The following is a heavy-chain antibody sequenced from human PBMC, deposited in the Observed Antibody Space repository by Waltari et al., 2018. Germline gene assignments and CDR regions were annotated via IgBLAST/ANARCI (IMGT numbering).Heavy chain of an antibody. CDR2: IKKDGSDK. Sequence: EVQLVESGGGLVQPGGSLSLSCTASGCTFSIFWMAWVRQAPGKGLEWVANIKKDGSDKYFVDSVKGRFTISRDNAKNSLYLQMNSLRAEDTAVDYCSREFGQQLVAPAYWGQGTLVTVSS. J-gene: IGHJ4*02. CDR1: GCTFSIFW. D-gene: IGHD6-13*01. CDR3: SREFGQQLVAPAY. V-gene: IGHV3-7*01.